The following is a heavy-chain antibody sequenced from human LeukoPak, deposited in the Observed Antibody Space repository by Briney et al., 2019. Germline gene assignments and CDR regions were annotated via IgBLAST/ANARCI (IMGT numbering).Heavy chain of an antibody. CDR1: SGSISSYY. J-gene: IGHJ4*02. CDR2: IYYSGST. V-gene: IGHV4-59*01. Sequence: PSETLSLTCTVSSGSISSYYWSWIRQPPGKGLEWIGYIYYSGSTNYNPSLKSRVTISVDTSKNQFSLKLSSATAADTAVYYCARDTHNCSSTSCSNYFDYWGQGTLVTVSS. CDR3: ARDTHNCSSTSCSNYFDY. D-gene: IGHD2-2*01.